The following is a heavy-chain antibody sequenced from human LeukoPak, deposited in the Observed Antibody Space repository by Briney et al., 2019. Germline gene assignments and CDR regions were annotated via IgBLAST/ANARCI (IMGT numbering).Heavy chain of an antibody. CDR2: IIPIFGTA. J-gene: IGHJ6*04. V-gene: IGHV1-69*06. CDR3: ARKRPPGDGMDV. Sequence: ASVKVSCKASGGTFSSYAISWVRRAPGQGLEWMGGIIPIFGTANYAQKFQGRVTITADKSTSTAYMELSSLRSEDTAVYYCARKRPPGDGMDVWGKGTTVTVSS. CDR1: GGTFSSYA.